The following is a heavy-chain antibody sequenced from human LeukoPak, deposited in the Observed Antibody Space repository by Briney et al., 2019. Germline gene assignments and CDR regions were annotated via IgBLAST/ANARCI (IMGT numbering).Heavy chain of an antibody. CDR1: GGSIGSGSYH. V-gene: IGHV4-39*07. J-gene: IGHJ4*02. Sequence: SQTLSLTCTVSGGSIGSGSYHWSWIRQPPGKGLEWIGEINHSGSTNYNPSLKSRVTISVDTSKNQFSLKLSSVTAADTAVYYCASPKGGSGSYYNYWGQGTLVTVSS. D-gene: IGHD3-10*01. CDR3: ASPKGGSGSYYNY. CDR2: INHSGST.